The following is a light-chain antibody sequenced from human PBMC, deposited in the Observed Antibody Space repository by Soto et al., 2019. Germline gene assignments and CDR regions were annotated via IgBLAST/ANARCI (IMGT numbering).Light chain of an antibody. CDR1: QSISSR. CDR3: QHYNPNS. V-gene: IGKV1-5*03. J-gene: IGKJ1*01. Sequence: DIEMTQSPSTLSASVGDRVTITCRASQSISSRLAWYQQKPGKAPKLLIYKASSIESGVPTRFSGSGSGTEFTLTISSQQADDFATYYCQHYNPNSFGQGTKVEIK. CDR2: KAS.